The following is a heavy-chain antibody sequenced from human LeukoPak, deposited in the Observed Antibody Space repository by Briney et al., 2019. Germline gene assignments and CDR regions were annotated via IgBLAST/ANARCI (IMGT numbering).Heavy chain of an antibody. Sequence: SQTLSLTCTVSGGSISSGGYYWSWIRQPPGKGLEWIGYIYYSGSTYYNPSLKSRVTISVDTSKNQSSLKLSSVTAADTAVYYCARGGLNYYDSSGSLPHWGQGTLVTVSS. CDR1: GGSISSGGYY. CDR3: ARGGLNYYDSSGSLPH. D-gene: IGHD3-22*01. J-gene: IGHJ4*02. CDR2: IYYSGST. V-gene: IGHV4-30-4*01.